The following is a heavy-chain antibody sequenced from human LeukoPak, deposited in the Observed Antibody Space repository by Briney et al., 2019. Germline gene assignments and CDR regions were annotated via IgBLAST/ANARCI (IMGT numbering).Heavy chain of an antibody. CDR1: GGSISSYY. D-gene: IGHD3/OR15-3a*01. Sequence: SETLSLTCTVSGGSISSYYWSWIRQPPGKGLEWIGYIYYSGSTNYNPSLKSRVTISVDTSKNQFSLKLSSVTAADTAVYYCARALRGWTLYGMDVWGQGTTVTVPS. CDR2: IYYSGST. CDR3: ARALRGWTLYGMDV. J-gene: IGHJ6*02. V-gene: IGHV4-59*01.